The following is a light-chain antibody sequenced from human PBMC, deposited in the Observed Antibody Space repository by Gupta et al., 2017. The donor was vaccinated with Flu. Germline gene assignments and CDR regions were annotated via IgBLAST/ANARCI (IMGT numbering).Light chain of an antibody. CDR3: SSYTSSSTVV. Sequence: QSALPQPASVSEFPGQSITTYFPGTTSDVVGYNHFSCSQQHPGKAPKVMLYEVSNRPSGVSNRFSGSKSGNTASLTSTGLQAEDEADYYCSSYTSSSTVVFGGGTKLTVL. CDR2: EVS. V-gene: IGLV2-14*01. CDR1: TSDVVGYNH. J-gene: IGLJ2*01.